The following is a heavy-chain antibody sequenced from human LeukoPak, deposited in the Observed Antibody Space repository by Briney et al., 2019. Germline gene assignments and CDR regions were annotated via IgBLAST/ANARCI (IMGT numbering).Heavy chain of an antibody. J-gene: IGHJ3*02. Sequence: PGGSLRLSCAASGFTFSSYWMHWVRQAPGKGLVWVSRITSDGSSTSYADSVKGRFTISRDNDKNTLYLQMNSPRAEDTAVYYCARDGGDDPFDIWGQGTMVTVSS. V-gene: IGHV3-74*01. CDR2: ITSDGSST. D-gene: IGHD3-10*01. CDR3: ARDGGDDPFDI. CDR1: GFTFSSYW.